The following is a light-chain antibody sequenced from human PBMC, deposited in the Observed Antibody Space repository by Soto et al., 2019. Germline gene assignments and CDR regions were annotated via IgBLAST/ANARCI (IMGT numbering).Light chain of an antibody. J-gene: IGLJ2*01. CDR1: SSDVGGYNY. CDR2: EVT. V-gene: IGLV2-14*01. Sequence: QSALTQPASVSGSLGQSITISCTGTSSDVGGYNYVSWYQQHPGKDPKVMIFEVTKRPSGVSSRFSGSKSGNTASLTVSGLQAEDEGDYYCSSYTSSSTVLFGGGTKVTVL. CDR3: SSYTSSSTVL.